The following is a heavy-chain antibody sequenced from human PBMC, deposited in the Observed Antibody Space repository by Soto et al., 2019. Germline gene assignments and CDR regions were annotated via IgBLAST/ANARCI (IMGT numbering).Heavy chain of an antibody. J-gene: IGHJ3*02. CDR2: IYHSGST. CDR1: GGSISSGGCS. V-gene: IGHV4-30-2*01. CDR3: ARGFGPLKNSVDAFDI. D-gene: IGHD1-7*01. Sequence: SETMSLTCAASGGSISSGGCSWSWIRQPPGQGLEWIGYIYHSGSTYYNPSLQSPVTISVDRSKHQFSLTLSSVPAADTAVYFCARGFGPLKNSVDAFDIWGQGTMVTVSS.